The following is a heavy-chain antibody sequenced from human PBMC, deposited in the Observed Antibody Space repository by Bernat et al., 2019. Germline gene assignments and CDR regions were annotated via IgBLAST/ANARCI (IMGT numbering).Heavy chain of an antibody. Sequence: QVQLQESGPGLVKPSQTLSLTCTVSGGSISGGGYFWSWIRQYPGKGLEWIGYISYSGSTYYSPSLKSRGTISGDTSKNQFSLKLSSVTAADTAVYFCASRYYDISAYRVFDYWGQGTLVTVSS. CDR2: ISYSGST. CDR1: GGSISGGGYF. CDR3: ASRYYDISAYRVFDY. D-gene: IGHD3-22*01. J-gene: IGHJ4*02. V-gene: IGHV4-31*03.